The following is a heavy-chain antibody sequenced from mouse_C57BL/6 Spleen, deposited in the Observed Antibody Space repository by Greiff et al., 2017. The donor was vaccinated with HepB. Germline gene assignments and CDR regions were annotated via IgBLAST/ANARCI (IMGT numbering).Heavy chain of an antibody. Sequence: QVQLQQSGPELVKPGASVKISCKASGYAFSSSWMNWVKQRPGKGLEWIGRIYPGDGDTNYNGKFKGKATLTADKSSSTAYMQLSSLTSEDSAVYFCKRDGSSYKGYFDYWGQGTTLTVSS. V-gene: IGHV1-82*01. J-gene: IGHJ2*01. CDR1: GYAFSSSW. D-gene: IGHD1-1*01. CDR3: KRDGSSYKGYFDY. CDR2: IYPGDGDT.